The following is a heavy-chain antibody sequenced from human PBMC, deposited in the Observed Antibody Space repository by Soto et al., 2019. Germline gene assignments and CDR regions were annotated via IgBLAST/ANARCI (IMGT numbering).Heavy chain of an antibody. CDR1: GYSISSGYY. J-gene: IGHJ6*02. CDR3: ASHNFFCGGDCNSSGMDV. V-gene: IGHV4-38-2*01. D-gene: IGHD2-21*02. Sequence: LSLTCAVSGYSISSGYYWGWIRQPPGKGLEWIGSIYHSGSTKYNPSFQGHVTISADKSTSTAYLQWSSLRASDTAVYYCASHNFFCGGDCNSSGMDVWGQGTTVTVSS. CDR2: IYHSGST.